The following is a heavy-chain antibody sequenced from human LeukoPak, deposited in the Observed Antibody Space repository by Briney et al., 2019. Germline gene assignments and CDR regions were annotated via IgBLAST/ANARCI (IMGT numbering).Heavy chain of an antibody. J-gene: IGHJ4*02. CDR1: RFTFSSYG. Sequence: GGSLRLSCAASRFTFSSYGMTWVRQAPGKGLEWVSAISGSGSGGSTYYADSVKGRFTISRDNSKNTLYLQMNSLRVEDTAVYYCAKATSVTTLFDYWGQGTLVTVSS. D-gene: IGHD4-17*01. CDR3: AKATSVTTLFDY. CDR2: ISGSGSGGST. V-gene: IGHV3-23*01.